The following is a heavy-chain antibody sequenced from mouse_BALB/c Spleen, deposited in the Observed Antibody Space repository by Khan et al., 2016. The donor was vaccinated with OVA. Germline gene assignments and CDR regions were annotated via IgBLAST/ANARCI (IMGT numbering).Heavy chain of an antibody. V-gene: IGHV3-1*02. Sequence: VQLKESGPDLVKPSQSLSLTCTVTGYSITSGYSWHWIRHFPGNKLEWMGSIHNSGTTNSNPSLKGRTPLTRDTSKKQFFLQLNSVTTEDTATYFCARCGFYRYDSYFAYWGQGTPLTVSS. J-gene: IGHJ2*01. CDR3: ARCGFYRYDSYFAY. CDR1: GYSITSGYS. D-gene: IGHD2-14*01. CDR2: IHNSGTT.